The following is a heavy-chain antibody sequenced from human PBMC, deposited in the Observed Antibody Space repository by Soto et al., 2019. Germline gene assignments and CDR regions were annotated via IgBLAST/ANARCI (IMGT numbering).Heavy chain of an antibody. D-gene: IGHD4-17*01. CDR1: GGTFSSYP. V-gene: IGHV1-69*13. CDR3: ERGLEVTKRGADFDY. CDR2: IIPIFGTA. Sequence: SEKVSCKASGGTFSSYPISWVRQAPGQGREWMGGIIPIFGTADYAQKFQGRVTITADESTSTAYMELSRLRSEDTAVYYCERGLEVTKRGADFDYWGQGTPVTVSS. J-gene: IGHJ4*02.